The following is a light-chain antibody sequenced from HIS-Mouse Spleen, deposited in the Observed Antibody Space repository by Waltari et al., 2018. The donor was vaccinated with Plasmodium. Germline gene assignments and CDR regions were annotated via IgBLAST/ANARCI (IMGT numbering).Light chain of an antibody. V-gene: IGKV3-20*01. CDR3: QQYGSSPYT. J-gene: IGKJ2*01. CDR2: GAS. Sequence: DIVLTQSPGTLSLSPGERATLSCRASQSVSSSYLAWYQQKPGQAPRLHIYGASSRATGIPDRCSGSGSGTDFTLTISRLEPEDFAVYYCQQYGSSPYTFGQGTKLEIK. CDR1: QSVSSSY.